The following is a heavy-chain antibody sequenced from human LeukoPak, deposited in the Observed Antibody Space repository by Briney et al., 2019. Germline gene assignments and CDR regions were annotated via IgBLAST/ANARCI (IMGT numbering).Heavy chain of an antibody. CDR3: AKDLRIGYPAHFDY. CDR1: GFTFRSHA. J-gene: IGHJ4*02. Sequence: GGSLRLSCVGSGFTFRSHAMSWVRQAPEKGLEFVSGIYENGGTTYYADSVKGRFSISRDNSKNTLYLQMDSLRGEDAAVYYCAKDLRIGYPAHFDYWGQGALVTVSS. D-gene: IGHD3-16*01. CDR2: IYENGGTT. V-gene: IGHV3-23*01.